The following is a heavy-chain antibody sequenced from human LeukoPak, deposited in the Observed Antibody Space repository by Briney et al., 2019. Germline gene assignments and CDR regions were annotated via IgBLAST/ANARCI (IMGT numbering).Heavy chain of an antibody. CDR2: ISSSSSGK. J-gene: IGHJ4*02. CDR3: ARDSSGSYRY. Sequence: GGSLRLSCAASGFSFSSYSMDWVRQAPGKGLEWVSYISSSSSGKYYADSVKGRFTISRDNAKNSLYLQMNSLRAEDTAVYYCARDSSGSYRYWGQGTLVTVSS. V-gene: IGHV3-48*01. D-gene: IGHD1-26*01. CDR1: GFSFSSYS.